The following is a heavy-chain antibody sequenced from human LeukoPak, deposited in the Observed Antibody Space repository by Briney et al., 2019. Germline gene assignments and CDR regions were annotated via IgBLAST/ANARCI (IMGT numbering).Heavy chain of an antibody. CDR1: GFTFSDYY. J-gene: IGHJ4*02. CDR2: ISSSGSTI. D-gene: IGHD3-22*01. CDR3: ATGEDSSGYSFDY. V-gene: IGHV3-11*01. Sequence: KSGGSLRLSCAASGFTFSDYYMSWIRQAPGKGLEWVSYISSSGSTIYYADSVNGRFTISRDNAKNSLYLQMNSLRAEDTAVYYCATGEDSSGYSFDYWGQGTLVTVSS.